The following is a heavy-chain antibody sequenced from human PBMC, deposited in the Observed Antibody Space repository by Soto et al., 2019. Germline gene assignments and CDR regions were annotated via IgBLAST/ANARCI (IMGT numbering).Heavy chain of an antibody. CDR1: GGSISSYY. CDR3: AREAPPIDVDCSGGSCYSNWFDP. J-gene: IGHJ5*02. CDR2: IYYSGST. V-gene: IGHV4-59*01. D-gene: IGHD2-15*01. Sequence: SETLSLTCTVSGGSISSYYWSWIRQPPGKGLEWIGYIYYSGSTNYNPSLKSRVTISVDTSKNQFSLKLSSVTAADTAVYYCAREAPPIDVDCSGGSCYSNWFDPWGQGTLVTVSS.